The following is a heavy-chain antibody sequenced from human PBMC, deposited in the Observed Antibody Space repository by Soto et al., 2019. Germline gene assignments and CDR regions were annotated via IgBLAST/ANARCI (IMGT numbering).Heavy chain of an antibody. CDR3: QAEDGIRDSVPVSAFLLDRSSDL. CDR2: ISSSSSTI. D-gene: IGHD3-9*01. J-gene: IGHJ2*01. V-gene: IGHV3-48*02. Sequence: GKALEWVSYISSSSSTIYYADSVKGRFTISRDNAKNSLYLQMNSLRDEDTAVYYCQAEDGIRDSVPVSAFLLDRSSDL.